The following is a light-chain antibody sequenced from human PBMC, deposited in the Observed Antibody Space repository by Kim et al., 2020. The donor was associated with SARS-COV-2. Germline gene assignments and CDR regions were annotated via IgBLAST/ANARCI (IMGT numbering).Light chain of an antibody. J-gene: IGLJ2*01. CDR3: QSYFATTQDVV. CDR2: ADN. CDR1: SGGIASNH. V-gene: IGLV6-57*03. Sequence: TVTISCTRSSGGIASNHVQWYQQRPGSAPTPVIYADNQRPSGVPDRFSGSIDTSSNSASLTISGLKTEDEADYYCQSYFATTQDVVFGGGTQLTVL.